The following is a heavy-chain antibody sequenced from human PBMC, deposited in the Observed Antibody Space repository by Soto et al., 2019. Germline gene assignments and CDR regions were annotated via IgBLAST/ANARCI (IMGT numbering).Heavy chain of an antibody. CDR2: ISYDGSNK. CDR1: GFTFSSYS. Sequence: QVQLVESGGGVGQPGRSLRVSCAASGFTFSSYSMHWVRQAPGKGLEWVAVISYDGSNKYYADSVKGRFTISRDNSENMLYLQMNSLRTEDTAVYDCARGLQGGSQRGYFDYWGQGTLVTVSS. V-gene: IGHV3-30-3*01. CDR3: ARGLQGGSQRGYFDY. D-gene: IGHD1-26*01. J-gene: IGHJ4*02.